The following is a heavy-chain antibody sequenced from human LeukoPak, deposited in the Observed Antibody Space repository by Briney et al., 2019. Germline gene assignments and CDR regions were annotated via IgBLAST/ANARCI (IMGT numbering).Heavy chain of an antibody. D-gene: IGHD6-19*01. CDR2: IKQDESEK. CDR3: AKADTRSGWYDNWYFDL. CDR1: GFTFSNYW. J-gene: IGHJ2*01. Sequence: GGSLRLSCAASGFTFSNYWMSWVRQAPGKGLEWVANIKQDESEKYYVDSVKGRFTISRDDAKNSLYLQMNSLRAEDMALYYCAKADTRSGWYDNWYFDLWGRGTLVTVSS. V-gene: IGHV3-7*03.